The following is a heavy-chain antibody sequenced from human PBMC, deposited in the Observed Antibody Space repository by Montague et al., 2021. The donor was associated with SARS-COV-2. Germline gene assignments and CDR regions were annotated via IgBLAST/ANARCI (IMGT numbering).Heavy chain of an antibody. CDR2: LCGSGNT. CDR3: ARDASLRFEILIGPRHYYYGIDV. Sequence: SETLSLTCTVSGGSISSNSCYWVWIRQPPGKGRDWNGNLCGSGNTYYNPTLKVRVTISVSTSKNQFSLKLVSVTAADTAVYYCARDASLRFEILIGPRHYYYGIDVWGQGTPVTVSS. CDR1: GGSISSNSCY. V-gene: IGHV4-39*07. D-gene: IGHD2-15*01. J-gene: IGHJ6*02.